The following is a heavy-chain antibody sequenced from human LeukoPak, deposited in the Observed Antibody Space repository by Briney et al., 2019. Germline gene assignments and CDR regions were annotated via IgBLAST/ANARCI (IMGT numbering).Heavy chain of an antibody. Sequence: GGSLRLSCAASGFTFSNDAMTWVRQAPGKGLEWVSAISGSYDSTYYADSVKGRFTISRDNSKSTLYLQMNSLRAEDTAVYYCAKALLGMIRGGPYYFDYWGQGTLVTVSS. D-gene: IGHD3-10*01. CDR3: AKALLGMIRGGPYYFDY. V-gene: IGHV3-23*01. CDR1: GFTFSNDA. CDR2: ISGSYDST. J-gene: IGHJ4*02.